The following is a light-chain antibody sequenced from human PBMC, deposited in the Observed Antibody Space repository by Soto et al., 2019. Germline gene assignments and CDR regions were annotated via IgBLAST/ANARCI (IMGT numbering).Light chain of an antibody. CDR3: QQYGSSPWT. Sequence: EIMLKHSPGTLSLSPCEGATLSVSASQSVSSGYLAWYQQKPGQAPRLLIYGTSNRATGIPDRFSGSGSGTDFTLTISRLEPEDFAVYYCQQYGSSPWTFGQGTKVDIK. CDR1: QSVSSGY. J-gene: IGKJ1*01. CDR2: GTS. V-gene: IGKV3-20*01.